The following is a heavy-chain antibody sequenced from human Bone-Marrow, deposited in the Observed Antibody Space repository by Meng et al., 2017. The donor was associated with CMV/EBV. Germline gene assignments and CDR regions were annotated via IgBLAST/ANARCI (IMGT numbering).Heavy chain of an antibody. Sequence: GSLRLSCTVSGRSISSSSYYWGWIRQPPGKGLEWIGSIYYSGTTYYNSSLKSRVTMSVDTSKNQFSLKLNSVTAADTAVYYWAKEIQIGADYWGQGTLVTVSS. V-gene: IGHV4-39*07. CDR3: AKEIQIGADY. CDR1: GRSISSSSYY. J-gene: IGHJ4*02. CDR2: IYYSGTT. D-gene: IGHD2/OR15-2a*01.